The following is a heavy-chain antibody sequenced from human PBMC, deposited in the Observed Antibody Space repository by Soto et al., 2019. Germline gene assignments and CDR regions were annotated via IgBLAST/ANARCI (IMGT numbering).Heavy chain of an antibody. J-gene: IGHJ5*02. Sequence: ASVKVSCKASGYTFTSYDINWVRQATGQGLEWMGWMNPNSGNTGYAQKFQGRVTMTRNTSISTAYMELSSLRSEDTAVYYCATSAWFFGVDTEYWFDPWGQGTLVTVSS. CDR1: GYTFTSYD. CDR2: MNPNSGNT. V-gene: IGHV1-8*01. D-gene: IGHD3-3*01. CDR3: ATSAWFFGVDTEYWFDP.